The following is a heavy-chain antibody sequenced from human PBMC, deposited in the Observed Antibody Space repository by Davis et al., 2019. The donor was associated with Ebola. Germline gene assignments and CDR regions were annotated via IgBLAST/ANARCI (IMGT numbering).Heavy chain of an antibody. D-gene: IGHD3-22*01. V-gene: IGHV1-69*13. CDR2: IIPVFGIP. CDR1: GGTFSSYG. Sequence: SVKVSCKASGGTFSSYGISWVRQAPGQGPDWMGGIIPVFGIPKYAQKFQGRVTITADESRITAYLELSSLRSEDTAVYYCAKDRYYDNSPLYFESETWGQGTLVTVSS. CDR3: AKDRYYDNSPLYFESET. J-gene: IGHJ4*02.